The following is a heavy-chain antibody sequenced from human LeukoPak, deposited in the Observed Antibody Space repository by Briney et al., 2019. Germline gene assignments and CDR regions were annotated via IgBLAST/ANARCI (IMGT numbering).Heavy chain of an antibody. V-gene: IGHV3-23*01. J-gene: IGHJ4*02. CDR1: GFTFSSYV. D-gene: IGHD4-17*01. CDR3: AKDSSTTVTTKGGPRRSFDY. CDR2: ISGSGGTT. Sequence: GGSLRLSCAASGFTFSSYVMSWVRQAPGRGLDWVSVISGSGGTTYYADSVKGRFTISRDNSKNTLYLQMNSLRAEDTAIYYCAKDSSTTVTTKGGPRRSFDYWGLGTLVTVSS.